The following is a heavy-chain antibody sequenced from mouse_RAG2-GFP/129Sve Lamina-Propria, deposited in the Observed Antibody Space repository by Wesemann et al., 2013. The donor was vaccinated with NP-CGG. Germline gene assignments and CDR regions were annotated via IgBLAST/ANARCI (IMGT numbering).Heavy chain of an antibody. CDR3: VRHGHYDSLYYAMDY. D-gene: IGHD2-4*01. CDR2: IRSKSNNYAT. J-gene: IGHJ4*01. Sequence: EVQLVESGGGLVQPKGSLKLSCAASGFSFNTYAMNWVRQAPGKGLEWVARIRSKSNNYATYYADSVKDRFTISRDDSESMLYLQMNNLKTEDTAMYYCVRHGHYDSLYYAMDYWGQGTSVTVSS. V-gene: IGHV10-1*01. CDR1: GFSFNTYA.